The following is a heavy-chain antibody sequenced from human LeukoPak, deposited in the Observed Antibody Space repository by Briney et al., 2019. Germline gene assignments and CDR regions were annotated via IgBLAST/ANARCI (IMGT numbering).Heavy chain of an antibody. Sequence: GGSLRLSCAASGFTFSSYGIHWVRQAPGKGLEWVAVISYDGSNKYYADSVKGRFTISRDNSKNTLYLQMNSLRAEDTAVYYCAKGYYYGSGSYDYWGQGTLVTVSS. CDR1: GFTFSSYG. D-gene: IGHD3-10*01. CDR2: ISYDGSNK. V-gene: IGHV3-30*18. CDR3: AKGYYYGSGSYDY. J-gene: IGHJ4*02.